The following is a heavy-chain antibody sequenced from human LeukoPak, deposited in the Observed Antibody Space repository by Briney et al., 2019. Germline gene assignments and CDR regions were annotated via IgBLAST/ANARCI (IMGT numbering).Heavy chain of an antibody. J-gene: IGHJ4*02. D-gene: IGHD1-26*01. CDR2: ISGSGTTI. V-gene: IGHV3-48*04. CDR1: GFTFSSYS. CDR3: ARGLVGATNGLGY. Sequence: PGGSLRLSCAASGFTFSSYSMNWVRQAPGKGLEWVSYISGSGTTIYYADSVKGRFTISRDNAKNSLYLQMNSLRAEDTAVYYCARGLVGATNGLGYWGQGTLVTVSS.